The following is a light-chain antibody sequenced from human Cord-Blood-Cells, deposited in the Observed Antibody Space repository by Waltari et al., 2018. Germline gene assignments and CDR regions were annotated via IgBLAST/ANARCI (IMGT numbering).Light chain of an antibody. CDR2: KAS. CDR1: QSISSW. V-gene: IGKV1-5*03. CDR3: QQYNSYPVT. Sequence: DIQMTQSPSTLSASVGDRVTITCLASQSISSWLAWYQQKPGKAPKLLIYKASSLESGVPSRFIGSGSGTEFTLTISSLQPDDFATYYCQQYNSYPVTFGQGTKLEIK. J-gene: IGKJ2*01.